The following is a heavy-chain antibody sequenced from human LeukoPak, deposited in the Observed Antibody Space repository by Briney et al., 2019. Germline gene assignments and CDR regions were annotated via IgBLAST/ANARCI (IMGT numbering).Heavy chain of an antibody. Sequence: GGSLRLSCAASGFTFSGSAMHWVRQASGKGLEWVGRIRSKANSYATAYAASVKGRFTISRDDSKNTAYLQMNSLKTEDTAVYYCTRSYYGSGSYYNYYYYYMDVWGKGTTVTVSS. D-gene: IGHD3-10*01. V-gene: IGHV3-73*01. J-gene: IGHJ6*03. CDR2: IRSKANSYAT. CDR3: TRSYYGSGSYYNYYYYYMDV. CDR1: GFTFSGSA.